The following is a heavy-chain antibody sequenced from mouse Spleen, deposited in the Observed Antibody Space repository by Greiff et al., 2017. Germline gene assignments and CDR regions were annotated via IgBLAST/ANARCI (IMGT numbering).Heavy chain of an antibody. CDR3: ARLYNGHWYFDV. Sequence: VQLQQSGAELVKPGASVKLPCKASGYTFTSYRMHWVKQRPGQGLEWIGYINPSSGYTKYNQKFKDKATLTADKSSSTAYMQLSSLAYEDTAVSYCARLYNGHWYFDVWGTGTTVTVSS. D-gene: IGHD2-3*01. CDR1: GYTFTSYR. V-gene: IGHV1-7*01. J-gene: IGHJ1*03. CDR2: INPSSGYT.